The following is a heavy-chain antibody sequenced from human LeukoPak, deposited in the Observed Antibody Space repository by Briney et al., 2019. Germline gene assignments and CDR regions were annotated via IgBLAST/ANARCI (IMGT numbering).Heavy chain of an antibody. J-gene: IGHJ4*02. CDR3: AKDLEGAVAGSLVDY. D-gene: IGHD6-19*01. CDR2: IRYDGSNK. CDR1: GFTFSSHG. Sequence: GGSLRLSCAASGFTFSSHGMHWVRQAPGKGLEWVAFIRYDGSNKYYADSVKGRFTISRDNSKNTLYLQMNSLRAEDTAVYYCAKDLEGAVAGSLVDYWGQGTLVTVSS. V-gene: IGHV3-30*02.